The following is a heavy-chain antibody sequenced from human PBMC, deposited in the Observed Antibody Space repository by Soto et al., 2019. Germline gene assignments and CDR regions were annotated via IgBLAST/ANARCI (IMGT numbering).Heavy chain of an antibody. Sequence: SETLSLTCTVSGGSISSYYWSWIRQPPGKGLEWIGYIYYSESTNYNPSLKSRVTISVDTSKNQFSLKLSSVTAADTAVYYCARAGTTMVRGVISGWFDPWGQGTLVTVSS. CDR1: GGSISSYY. CDR2: IYYSEST. D-gene: IGHD3-10*01. V-gene: IGHV4-59*01. J-gene: IGHJ5*02. CDR3: ARAGTTMVRGVISGWFDP.